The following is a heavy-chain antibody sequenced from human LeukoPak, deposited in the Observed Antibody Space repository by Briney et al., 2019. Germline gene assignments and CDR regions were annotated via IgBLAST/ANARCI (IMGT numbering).Heavy chain of an antibody. CDR1: GYTFTGYY. CDR2: LNPNSGGT. D-gene: IGHD6-13*01. CDR3: AREDAAAGTGSDY. Sequence: ASVKVSCKASGYTFTGYYMHWVRQGPGQGLEWMGWLNPNSGGTNYAQKFQGRVTMTRDTSISTAYMELSRLRSDDTAVYYCAREDAAAGTGSDYWGQGTLVTVSS. V-gene: IGHV1-2*02. J-gene: IGHJ4*02.